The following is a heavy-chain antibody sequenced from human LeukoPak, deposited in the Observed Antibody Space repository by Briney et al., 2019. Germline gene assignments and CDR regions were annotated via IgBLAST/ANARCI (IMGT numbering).Heavy chain of an antibody. Sequence: GGSLRVCCAASGFTFDDYAMHWVRQAPGKGLEGVSGISWNGDSIGYADSVKGRFTISRDNAKNSLYLQTYTLRAGYTALYYCAKDIDSSGYGHEGAFDIWGQGTMVTVSS. D-gene: IGHD3-22*01. V-gene: IGHV3-9*01. CDR3: AKDIDSSGYGHEGAFDI. CDR1: GFTFDDYA. CDR2: ISWNGDSI. J-gene: IGHJ3*02.